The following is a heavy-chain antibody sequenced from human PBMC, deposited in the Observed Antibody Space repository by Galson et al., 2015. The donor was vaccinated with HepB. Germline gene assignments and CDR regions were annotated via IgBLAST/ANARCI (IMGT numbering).Heavy chain of an antibody. CDR2: IYHNGRT. Sequence: TLSLTCAVSGGPINSEGGSWSWIRQPPGKGLEWIGYIYHNGRTFYNPSLKSRVTISVDRSTKQFSLNLTSVTAADTAMYYCARGYCGGGSCYSDAFDVWGRGTMVTVSS. J-gene: IGHJ3*01. CDR3: ARGYCGGGSCYSDAFDV. V-gene: IGHV4-30-2*01. CDR1: GGPINSEGGS. D-gene: IGHD2-15*01.